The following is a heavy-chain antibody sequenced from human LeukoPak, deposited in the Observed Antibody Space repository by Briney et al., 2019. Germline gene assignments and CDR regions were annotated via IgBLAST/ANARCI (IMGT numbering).Heavy chain of an antibody. D-gene: IGHD1-26*01. CDR1: GFTFSSYA. CDR3: ARDALDSGSCYRRDY. CDR2: ISGSGGST. V-gene: IGHV3-23*01. Sequence: GGSLRLSCAASGFTFSSYAMSWVRQAPGKGLEWVSAISGSGGSTYYADSVKGRFTISRDNSKNTLYLQMNSLRAEDTAVYYCARDALDSGSCYRRDYWGQGTLVTVSS. J-gene: IGHJ4*02.